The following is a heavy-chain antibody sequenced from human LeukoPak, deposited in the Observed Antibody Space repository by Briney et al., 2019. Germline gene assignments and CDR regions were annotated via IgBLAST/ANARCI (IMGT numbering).Heavy chain of an antibody. CDR2: IYSSGST. V-gene: IGHV4-61*02. CDR3: ARDREYYDSSGYSDY. CDR1: GCSISSGGYY. Sequence: PSQTLSLTCAVSGCSISSGGYYWIWIGQPAGMGLEWIVRIYSSGSTNDNPALDSLATITVNTSKHQLSLKLSSVTAADTAVYYCARDREYYDSSGYSDYWGQGTLVTVSS. D-gene: IGHD3-22*01. J-gene: IGHJ4*02.